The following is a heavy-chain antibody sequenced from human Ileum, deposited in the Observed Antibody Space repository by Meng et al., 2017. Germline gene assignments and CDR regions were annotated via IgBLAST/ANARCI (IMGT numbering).Heavy chain of an antibody. Sequence: EVRLVESGGGLVQPGESLRRPCAASGFTFSRSWMHWVRQVPGKGLLWVAHINDDGSTTTYADSVMGRFTISRDNARNTVDLQMSSLRAEDTAIYYCTADGGVPAASPYWGQGILVTVSS. CDR3: TADGGVPAASPY. J-gene: IGHJ4*02. CDR1: GFTFSRSW. CDR2: INDDGSTT. V-gene: IGHV3-74*03. D-gene: IGHD2-2*01.